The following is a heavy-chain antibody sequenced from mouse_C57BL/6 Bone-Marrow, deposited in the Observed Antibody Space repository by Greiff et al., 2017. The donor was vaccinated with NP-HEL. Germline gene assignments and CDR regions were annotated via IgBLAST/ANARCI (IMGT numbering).Heavy chain of an antibody. CDR1: GYAFSSYW. V-gene: IGHV1-80*01. D-gene: IGHD1-1*01. CDR3: ARRVYYGSSYGAWFAY. CDR2: IYPGDGDT. Sequence: QVHVKQSGAELVKPGASVKISCKASGYAFSSYWMNWVKQRPGKGLEWIGQIYPGDGDTNYNGKFKGKATLTADKSSSTAYMQLSSLTSEDSAVYFCARRVYYGSSYGAWFAYWGQGTLVTVSA. J-gene: IGHJ3*01.